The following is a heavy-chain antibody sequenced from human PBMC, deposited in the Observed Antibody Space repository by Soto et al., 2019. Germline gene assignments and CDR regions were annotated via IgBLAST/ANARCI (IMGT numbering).Heavy chain of an antibody. Sequence: EVQLVESGGGLVQPGRSLRLSCAASGFTFDDYAMHWVRQAPGKGLEWVSGISWNSGSIGYADSVKGRFTISRDNAKKSRYLEMNSLRAEDTALYYYAKVASWRFALTYGMYVWGQGTTVTVAS. V-gene: IGHV3-9*01. D-gene: IGHD2-15*01. J-gene: IGHJ6*02. CDR3: AKVASWRFALTYGMYV. CDR2: ISWNSGSI. CDR1: GFTFDDYA.